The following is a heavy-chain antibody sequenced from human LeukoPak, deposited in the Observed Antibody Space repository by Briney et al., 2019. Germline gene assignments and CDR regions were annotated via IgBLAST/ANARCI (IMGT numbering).Heavy chain of an antibody. CDR2: INHSGST. Sequence: SETLSLTCAVYGGSFSGYYWSWIRQPPGKGLEWIGEINHSGSTNYNPSLKSRVTISVDTSKNQFSLKLSSVTAADTAVYYRASPDCSGGSCYNYWGQGTLVTVSS. CDR3: ASPDCSGGSCYNY. CDR1: GGSFSGYY. J-gene: IGHJ4*02. V-gene: IGHV4-34*01. D-gene: IGHD2-15*01.